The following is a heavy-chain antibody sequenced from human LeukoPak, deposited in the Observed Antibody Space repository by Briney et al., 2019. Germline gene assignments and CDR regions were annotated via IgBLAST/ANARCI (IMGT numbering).Heavy chain of an antibody. D-gene: IGHD6-13*01. CDR2: IYSSGTT. Sequence: GGSLRLSCAASGFTVSSNYMSWVRQAPGKGLEWVSVIYSSGTTYYADSVKGRFTISRDNSKNTLYLQMNSLRAEDTAVYYCARGPLIAAAGTWWGQGTLVTVSS. CDR1: GFTVSSNY. CDR3: ARGPLIAAAGTW. V-gene: IGHV3-66*03. J-gene: IGHJ4*02.